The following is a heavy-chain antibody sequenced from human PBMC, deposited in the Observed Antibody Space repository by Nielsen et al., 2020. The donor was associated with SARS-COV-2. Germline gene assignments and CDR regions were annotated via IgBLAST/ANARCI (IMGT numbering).Heavy chain of an antibody. V-gene: IGHV7-4-1*01. CDR2: INTKTGNP. CDR1: GYTFTSYA. CDR3: ARDVRASGYSYGDDC. J-gene: IGHJ4*02. Sequence: ASVKVSCKASGYTFTSYAMNWVRQAPGQGLEWMGWINTKTGNPTYAQGFTGRFVFSLDTSVSTAYLQIYSLKSEDTAVYYCARDVRASGYSYGDDCWGQGTLVTVSS. D-gene: IGHD3-10*01.